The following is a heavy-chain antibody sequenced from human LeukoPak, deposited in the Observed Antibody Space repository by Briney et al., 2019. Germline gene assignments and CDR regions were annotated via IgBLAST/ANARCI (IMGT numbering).Heavy chain of an antibody. J-gene: IGHJ4*02. D-gene: IGHD4-17*01. CDR2: ISGSGGST. CDR3: AKDSTVTTGGILDY. Sequence: GGSLRLSCAASGFTFSSYAMSWVRQAPGKGLEWVSAISGSGGSTYYADSVKGRFTISRDNSKNTLYLQMNSLRAEDTAVYYCAKDSTVTTGGILDYWGQGALVTVSS. CDR1: GFTFSSYA. V-gene: IGHV3-23*01.